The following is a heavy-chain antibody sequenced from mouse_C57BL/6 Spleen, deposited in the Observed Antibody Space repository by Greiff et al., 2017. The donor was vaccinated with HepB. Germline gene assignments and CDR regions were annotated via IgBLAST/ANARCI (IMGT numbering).Heavy chain of an antibody. CDR2: IYPRDGST. Sequence: QVHVKQSGPELVKPGASVKLSCKASGYTFTSYDINWVKQRPGQGLEWIGWIYPRDGSTKYNEKFKGKATLTVDTSSSTAYMELHSLTSEDSAVYFCARSFITTVVDAMDYWGQGTSVTVSS. J-gene: IGHJ4*01. V-gene: IGHV1-85*01. D-gene: IGHD1-1*01. CDR3: ARSFITTVVDAMDY. CDR1: GYTFTSYD.